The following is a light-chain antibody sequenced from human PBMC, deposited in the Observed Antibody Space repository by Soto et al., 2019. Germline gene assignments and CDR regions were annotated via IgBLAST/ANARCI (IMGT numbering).Light chain of an antibody. V-gene: IGKV3-20*01. CDR1: QSISSNY. Sequence: VLTQSPGTPSLSPGERATISCRASQSISSNYLAWYQHKPGQAPRLLSHGASSRATGIPHRFSGSGSGTDFTLTISRLEPEDCGVFYCQQYGKSPPYTFGQGTRLEIK. CDR3: QQYGKSPPYT. CDR2: GAS. J-gene: IGKJ2*01.